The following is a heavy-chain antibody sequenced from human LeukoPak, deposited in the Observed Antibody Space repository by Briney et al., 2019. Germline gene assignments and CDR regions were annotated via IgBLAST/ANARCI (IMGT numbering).Heavy chain of an antibody. D-gene: IGHD6-19*01. Sequence: PGGSLRLSCAASGFTFSPYALHWVRQAPGTGLEWVANIKQDGSDRNYVTSVRGRFTISRDNAESSLYLQMNSLRAEDTALYYCVRNLAVAGTCFDSWGQGTLVTVSS. CDR3: VRNLAVAGTCFDS. CDR1: GFTFSPYA. V-gene: IGHV3-7*05. J-gene: IGHJ4*02. CDR2: IKQDGSDR.